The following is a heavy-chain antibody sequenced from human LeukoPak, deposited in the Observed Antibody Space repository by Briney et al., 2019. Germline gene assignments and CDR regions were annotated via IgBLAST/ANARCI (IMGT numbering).Heavy chain of an antibody. J-gene: IGHJ6*03. D-gene: IGHD2-15*01. V-gene: IGHV4-30-2*01. Sequence: PSETLSLTCTVSGGSISSGGYYWSWIRQPPGKGLEWIGYIYHSGSTYYNPSLKSRVTISVDRSKNQFSLKLSSVTAADTAVYYCARGRDSEDIVVVVAAPYYYYYYMDVWGKGTTVTVSS. CDR3: ARGRDSEDIVVVVAAPYYYYYYMDV. CDR1: GGSISSGGYY. CDR2: IYHSGST.